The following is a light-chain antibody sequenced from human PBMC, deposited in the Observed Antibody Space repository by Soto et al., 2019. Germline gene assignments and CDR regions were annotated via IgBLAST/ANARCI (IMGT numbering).Light chain of an antibody. V-gene: IGKV3-20*01. CDR2: GAS. Sequence: DMVLAQYSGPLSLSPGERATLSCRASQRSTGNYVAWYQQKPGQSPRLLIYGASSRATGIPDRFSGSGSGTDFTLTSSRLEPEDFAVYFCQQYGTSPRTFGQGTKVDIK. CDR1: QRSTGNY. CDR3: QQYGTSPRT. J-gene: IGKJ1*01.